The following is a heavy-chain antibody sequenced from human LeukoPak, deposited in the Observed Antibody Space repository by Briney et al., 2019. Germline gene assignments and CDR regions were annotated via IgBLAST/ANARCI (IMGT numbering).Heavy chain of an antibody. CDR3: ARGASKFKSFDI. V-gene: IGHV4-30-2*01. CDR1: GGSVSSGGYY. Sequence: SETLSPTCTVSGGSVSSGGYYWSWIRQPPGKGLEWIGYIYHSGSTYYNPSLKSRVTISVDRSKNQFSLKLSSVTAADTVVYYCARGASKFKSFDIWGQGTMVTVSS. J-gene: IGHJ3*02. CDR2: IYHSGST.